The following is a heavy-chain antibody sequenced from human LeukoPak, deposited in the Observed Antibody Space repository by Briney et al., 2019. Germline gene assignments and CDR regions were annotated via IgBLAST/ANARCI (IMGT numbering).Heavy chain of an antibody. CDR2: ISGSGGST. J-gene: IGHJ6*03. D-gene: IGHD2-15*01. Sequence: GGSLRLSCAASGFTFSSYGMSWVRQAPGKGLEWVSAISGSGGSTYYADSVKGRFTISRDNSKNTLYLQMNSLRAEDTAVYYCAKGASDIVVVVEAGPSDYYYYMDVWGKGTTVTISS. CDR1: GFTFSSYG. CDR3: AKGASDIVVVVEAGPSDYYYYMDV. V-gene: IGHV3-23*01.